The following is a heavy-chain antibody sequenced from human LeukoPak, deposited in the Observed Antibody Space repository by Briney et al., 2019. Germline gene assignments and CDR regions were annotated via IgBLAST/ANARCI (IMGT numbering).Heavy chain of an antibody. Sequence: SVKVSCKASGGTFSSYAISWVRQAPGQGLEWMGRIIPILGIANYAQKFQGRVTITADKSTSTAYMELSSLRSEDTAVYYCARVSLAAAGRGGDFDYWGQGILVTVSS. J-gene: IGHJ4*02. CDR2: IIPILGIA. CDR1: GGTFSSYA. V-gene: IGHV1-69*04. CDR3: ARVSLAAAGRGGDFDY. D-gene: IGHD6-13*01.